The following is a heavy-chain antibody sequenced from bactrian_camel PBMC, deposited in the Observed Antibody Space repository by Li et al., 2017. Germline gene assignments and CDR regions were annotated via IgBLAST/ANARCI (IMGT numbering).Heavy chain of an antibody. CDR3: AATSRRYCDAYNY. Sequence: HVQLVESGGGSVQVGGSLRLSCEVSGYFDRGYCMGWFRQASGKEREGVAFILTADSSRTDYADSVKGRFTISQDLSKNTLSLQMDNLKPEDTAMYICAATSRRYCDAYNYLGPGTQVTVS. CDR1: GYFDRGYC. V-gene: IGHV3-2*01. D-gene: IGHD1*01. CDR2: ILTADSSRT. J-gene: IGHJ4*01.